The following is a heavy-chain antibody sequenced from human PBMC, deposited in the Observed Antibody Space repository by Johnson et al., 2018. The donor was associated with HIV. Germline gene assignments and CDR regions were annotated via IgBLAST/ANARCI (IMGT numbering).Heavy chain of an antibody. D-gene: IGHD3-9*01. Sequence: QVQLVESGGGVVQPGGSLRLSCAASGFTFSNYGMYWVRQAPGKGLEWVAFIRYDESNAYYADSVKGRFTISRDNSKNTLYLQMSGLRVEDTAVYYCMTDILTGYYNPDGFDIWGQGTMVTVS. CDR3: MTDILTGYYNPDGFDI. CDR2: IRYDESNA. CDR1: GFTFSNYG. J-gene: IGHJ3*02. V-gene: IGHV3-30*02.